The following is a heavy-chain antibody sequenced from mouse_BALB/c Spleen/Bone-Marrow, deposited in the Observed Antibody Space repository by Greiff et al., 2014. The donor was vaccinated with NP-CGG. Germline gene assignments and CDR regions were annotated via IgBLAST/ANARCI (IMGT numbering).Heavy chain of an antibody. CDR1: GFAFISYD. J-gene: IGHJ3*01. V-gene: IGHV5-12-1*01. Sequence: VPLVASWVGFLPPCGSLTLSCASSGFAFISYDLSLFRQTPENLLAWFAYISSCGGSTYYSDTVKGRFTISRDNAKNTLYLQMSSLKSEDTAMYYCARQILRGFAYWGQGTLVTVSA. CDR2: ISSCGGST. D-gene: IGHD1-1*01. CDR3: ARQILRGFAY.